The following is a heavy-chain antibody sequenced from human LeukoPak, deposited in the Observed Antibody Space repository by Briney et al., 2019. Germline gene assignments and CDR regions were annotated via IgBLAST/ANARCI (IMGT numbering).Heavy chain of an antibody. V-gene: IGHV3-7*01. CDR2: IKQDGSEK. CDR1: GFTFSSYW. CDR3: ARDRYCSSTSCGYYYYYGMDV. D-gene: IGHD2-2*01. J-gene: IGHJ6*02. Sequence: GGSLRLSCAASGFTFSSYWMSWVRQAPGKGLEWVANIKQDGSEKYYVDSVKGRFTISRDNAKNSLYLQMNSLRAEDTAVYYCARDRYCSSTSCGYYYYYGMDVWGQGTTVTVSS.